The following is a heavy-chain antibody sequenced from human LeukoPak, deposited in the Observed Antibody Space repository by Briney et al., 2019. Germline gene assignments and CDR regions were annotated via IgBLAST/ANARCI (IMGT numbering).Heavy chain of an antibody. V-gene: IGHV4-59*01. D-gene: IGHD2-15*01. CDR2: IYYSGST. Sequence: SETLSLTCTVSGGSISSYSWSWIRQPPGKGLEWIGYIYYSGSTNYNPSLTSRVTISVDTSKNQFSLKLSSVTAADTAVYYCARGRGYCSGGSCYSRAGYWFDPWGQGTLVTVSS. CDR3: ARGRGYCSGGSCYSRAGYWFDP. J-gene: IGHJ5*02. CDR1: GGSISSYS.